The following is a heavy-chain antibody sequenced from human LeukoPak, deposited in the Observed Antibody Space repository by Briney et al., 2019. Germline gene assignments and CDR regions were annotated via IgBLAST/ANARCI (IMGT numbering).Heavy chain of an antibody. Sequence: GRSLRLSCAATGFTFSSYGMHWVRQAPGKGLEWVAVISYDGSNKYYADSVKGRFTISRDNSKNTLYLQMNSLRAGDTAVYYCAKDKVGVLWFGEFPTLDYWGQGTLVTVSS. D-gene: IGHD3-10*01. J-gene: IGHJ4*02. CDR2: ISYDGSNK. CDR3: AKDKVGVLWFGEFPTLDY. V-gene: IGHV3-30*18. CDR1: GFTFSSYG.